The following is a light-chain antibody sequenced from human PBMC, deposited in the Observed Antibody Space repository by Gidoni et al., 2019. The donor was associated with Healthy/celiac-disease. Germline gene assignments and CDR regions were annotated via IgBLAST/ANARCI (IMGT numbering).Light chain of an antibody. J-gene: IGKJ2*01. CDR3: QQSYSTPMYT. CDR2: AAS. CDR1: QRISSY. V-gene: IGKV1-39*01. Sequence: DIQMTQSPSSLSASVGDRVTITCRASQRISSYLNWYQQKPGKAPKLLIYAASSLQSGVPSRFSGNGSGTDFTLTISSLQPEDFATYYCQQSYSTPMYTFGQXTKLEIK.